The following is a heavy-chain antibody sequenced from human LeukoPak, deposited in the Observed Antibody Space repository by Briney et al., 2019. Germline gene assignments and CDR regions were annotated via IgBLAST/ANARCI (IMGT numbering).Heavy chain of an antibody. CDR3: ARGLSGTTPWPAMDV. CDR1: GGSISSYY. J-gene: IGHJ6*03. D-gene: IGHD1-26*01. V-gene: IGHV4-59*12. CDR2: IYDSGST. Sequence: SETLSLTCTVSGGSISSYYWSWIRQPPGKGLEWIGYIYDSGSTNYNPSLKSRVTISIETSKNQFSLKLSSVTAADTAVYYCARGLSGTTPWPAMDVWGKGTTVTVSS.